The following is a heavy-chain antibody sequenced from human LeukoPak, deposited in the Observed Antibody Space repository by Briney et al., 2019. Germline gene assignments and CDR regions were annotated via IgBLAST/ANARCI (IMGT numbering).Heavy chain of an antibody. CDR2: IWYDGSNK. D-gene: IGHD3-22*01. Sequence: GRSLRLSCAASGFTFSSYGMHWVRQAPGKGLEWVAVIWYDGSNKHYADSVKGRFTISRDNSKNTLYLQMNSLRAEDTAVYYCARGYYYDSSGAFDIWGQGTMVTVSS. CDR1: GFTFSSYG. J-gene: IGHJ3*02. V-gene: IGHV3-33*01. CDR3: ARGYYYDSSGAFDI.